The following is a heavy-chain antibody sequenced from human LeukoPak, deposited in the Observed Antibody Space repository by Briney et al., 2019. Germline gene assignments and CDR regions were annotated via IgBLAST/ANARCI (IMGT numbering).Heavy chain of an antibody. V-gene: IGHV3-30*02. Sequence: PGGSLRLSCAASGFTFSSYGMHWVRQAPGKGLDWVAFIRYDGSNKYYADSVKGRFTISRDNSKNTLYLQMNSLRAEDTAVYYCAKVGDGSGSYSDYWGQGTLVTVSS. D-gene: IGHD3-10*01. CDR1: GFTFSSYG. CDR3: AKVGDGSGSYSDY. CDR2: IRYDGSNK. J-gene: IGHJ4*02.